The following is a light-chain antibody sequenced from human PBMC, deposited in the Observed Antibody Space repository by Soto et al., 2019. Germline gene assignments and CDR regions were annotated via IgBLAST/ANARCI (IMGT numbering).Light chain of an antibody. CDR1: SSDVGGYNY. Sequence: SVLTKPASVSGFPGQSITISCTRTSSDVGGYNYVSWYQQHPGKAPKLMIYDVSNRPSGVSNRFSGSKSGNTASLTISGLQAEDEADYYCSSYTSSSIPYVFGTGTKVTVL. CDR3: SSYTSSSIPYV. V-gene: IGLV2-14*01. J-gene: IGLJ1*01. CDR2: DVS.